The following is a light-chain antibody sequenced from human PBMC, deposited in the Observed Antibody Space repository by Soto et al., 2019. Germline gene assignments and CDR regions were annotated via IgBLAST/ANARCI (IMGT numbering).Light chain of an antibody. V-gene: IGKV4-1*01. J-gene: IGKJ1*01. CDR3: QQYYSTPLT. Sequence: DIVMTQSPDSLAVSLGEWATINCKSSQSVLYSSNNKNYLAWYQQKPGQPPKLLIYWASTRASGVPDRFSGSGSGADFSLSISSLQTEDVAVYYCQQYYSTPLTFGQGTKVDI. CDR1: QSVLYSSNNKNY. CDR2: WAS.